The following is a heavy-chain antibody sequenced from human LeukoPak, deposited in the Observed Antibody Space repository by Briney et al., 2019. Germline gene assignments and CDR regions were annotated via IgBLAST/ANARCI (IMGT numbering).Heavy chain of an antibody. Sequence: ASVKVSCKVSGYTLTELSMHWVRQAPGKGLEWMGGFDPEDGETIYAQKFQGRVTMTEDTSTDSAYMELSSLRSEDTAVYYCATDFLGYCSSTSCYYDGYWGQGTLVTVSS. V-gene: IGHV1-24*01. CDR2: FDPEDGET. CDR3: ATDFLGYCSSTSCYYDGY. J-gene: IGHJ4*02. CDR1: GYTLTELS. D-gene: IGHD2-2*01.